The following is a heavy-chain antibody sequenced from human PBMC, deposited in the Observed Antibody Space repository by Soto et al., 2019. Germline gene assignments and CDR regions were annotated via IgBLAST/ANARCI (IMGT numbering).Heavy chain of an antibody. CDR1: GYTFTTYG. J-gene: IGHJ4*02. Sequence: GASVKVSCKASGYTFTTYGISWVRQAPGQGLEWMGWISAYTGNTNYAQKFQGRVTMTADTSTTTVFMELTGLRSDDTAVYFCARAGYSAYGGDVWGQGSLVTGSS. CDR2: ISAYTGNT. CDR3: ARAGYSAYGGDV. V-gene: IGHV1-18*01. D-gene: IGHD5-12*01.